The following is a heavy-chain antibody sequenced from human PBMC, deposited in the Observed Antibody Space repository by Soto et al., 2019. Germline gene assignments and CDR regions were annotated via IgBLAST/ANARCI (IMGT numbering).Heavy chain of an antibody. V-gene: IGHV4-59*01. CDR1: GGSISPYY. J-gene: IGHJ6*03. CDR2: VYYSGNT. CDR3: ARKGAAASYAHYYMDV. Sequence: QVQLQESGPGLVKPSETLSLTCTVSGGSISPYYWSWIRQSPGKGLEWIGYVYYSGNTNYNPSLEIRVTISVDTSRNRFSLNLTSATAADTAVYYCARKGAAASYAHYYMDVWGRGTAVTVSS. D-gene: IGHD6-13*01.